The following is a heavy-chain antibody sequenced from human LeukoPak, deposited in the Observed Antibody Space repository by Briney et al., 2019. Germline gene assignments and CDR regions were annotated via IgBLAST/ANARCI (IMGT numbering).Heavy chain of an antibody. CDR3: ARDGFDAGIYFDY. D-gene: IGHD3-9*01. V-gene: IGHV3-7*01. CDR2: INQDGSQR. J-gene: IGHJ4*02. Sequence: PGGSLRLSCAVSGFTFSSHWMSWVRQAPGKGLEWVANINQDGSQRYYVDSEKGRFTISRDNAKNSLYLQMDSLRVEDTAVYYCARDGFDAGIYFDYWGQGALVTVSS. CDR1: GFTFSSHW.